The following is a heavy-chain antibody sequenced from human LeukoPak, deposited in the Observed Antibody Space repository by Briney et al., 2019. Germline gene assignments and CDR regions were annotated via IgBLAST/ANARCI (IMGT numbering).Heavy chain of an antibody. CDR2: ISSSSSTI. J-gene: IGHJ6*02. CDR1: GFTFSSYG. Sequence: GRSLRLSCAASGFTFSSYGMHWVRQAPGKGLEWVSYISSSSSTIYYADSVKGRFTISRDNAKNSLYLQMNSLRDEDTAVYYCARNGAIVVVTPEDYYYYGMDVWGQGTTVTVSS. V-gene: IGHV3-48*02. CDR3: ARNGAIVVVTPEDYYYYGMDV. D-gene: IGHD3-22*01.